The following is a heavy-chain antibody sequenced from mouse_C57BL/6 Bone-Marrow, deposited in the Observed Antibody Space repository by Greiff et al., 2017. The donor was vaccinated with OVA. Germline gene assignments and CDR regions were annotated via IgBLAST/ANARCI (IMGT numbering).Heavy chain of an antibody. CDR1: GYTFTSYD. J-gene: IGHJ2*01. Sequence: QVQLKQSGPELVKPGASVKLSCKASGYTFTSYDINWVKQRPGQGLEWIGWIYPRDGSTKYNEKFKGKATLTVDTSSSTAYMELHSLTSEDSAVYFCARGDSITTVVATRYYFDYWGQGTTRTVSS. CDR3: ARGDSITTVVATRYYFDY. V-gene: IGHV1-85*01. D-gene: IGHD1-1*01. CDR2: IYPRDGST.